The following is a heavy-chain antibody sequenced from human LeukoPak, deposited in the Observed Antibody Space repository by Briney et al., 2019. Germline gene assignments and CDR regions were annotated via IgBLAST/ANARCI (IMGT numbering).Heavy chain of an antibody. D-gene: IGHD3-9*01. CDR1: GFTFASYS. CDR3: ARDPLRYLRVGHYDY. Sequence: GGSLRLSCAASGFTFASYSMNWVRQVPGKGLEWVSSIDYDSSHIYYAASVRGRFTISRDNARNSVYLQMNSLRVEDTAAYYCARDPLRYLRVGHYDYWGQGTLVAVSS. V-gene: IGHV3-21*01. J-gene: IGHJ4*02. CDR2: IDYDSSHI.